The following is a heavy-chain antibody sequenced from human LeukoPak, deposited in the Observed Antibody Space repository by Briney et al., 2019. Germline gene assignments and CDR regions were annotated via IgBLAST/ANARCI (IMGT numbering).Heavy chain of an antibody. CDR1: GFRFNTFW. J-gene: IGHJ4*02. CDR3: ARDTLGEGEDANYAVYYFDY. V-gene: IGHV3-7*01. Sequence: GGSLRLSCAASGFRFNTFWMSWVRQAPGKGPEWVANIKQDGNEKYYADSVKGRLTISRDNGKNSLDLQMNSLRADDTAFYYCARDTLGEGEDANYAVYYFDYWGQGTVVTVSS. D-gene: IGHD4/OR15-4a*01. CDR2: IKQDGNEK.